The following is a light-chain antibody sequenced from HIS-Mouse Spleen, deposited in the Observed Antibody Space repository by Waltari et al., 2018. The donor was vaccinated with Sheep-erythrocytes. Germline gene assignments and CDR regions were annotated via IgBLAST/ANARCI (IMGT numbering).Light chain of an antibody. Sequence: QSALTQPASVSGSPGQSLNISCTGTSSAVVRYNLSSWYQQHPGKAPKLMIYEGSKRPSGVSNRFSGSKSGNTASLTISGLQAEDEADYYCCSYAGSSTPWVFGGGTKLTVL. J-gene: IGLJ3*02. CDR2: EGS. CDR3: CSYAGSSTPWV. CDR1: SSAVVRYNL. V-gene: IGLV2-23*01.